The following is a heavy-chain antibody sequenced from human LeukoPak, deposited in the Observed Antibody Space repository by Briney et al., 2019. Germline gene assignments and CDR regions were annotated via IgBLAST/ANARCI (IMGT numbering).Heavy chain of an antibody. CDR2: IYYSGSI. J-gene: IGHJ4*02. CDR3: ARTSITMVRGVIGLFDY. CDR1: GLTFSSYG. V-gene: IGHV4-59*08. D-gene: IGHD3-10*01. Sequence: GSLRLSCAASGLTFSSYGMSWIRQPPGKGLEWIGYIYYSGSINYNPSLKSRVTISVDTSKNQFSLKLSSVTAADTAVYYCARTSITMVRGVIGLFDYWGQGTLVTVSS.